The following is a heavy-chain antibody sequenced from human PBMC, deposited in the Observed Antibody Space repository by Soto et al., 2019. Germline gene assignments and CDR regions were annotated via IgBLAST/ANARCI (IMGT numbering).Heavy chain of an antibody. J-gene: IGHJ6*02. D-gene: IGHD2-21*02. CDR1: GFTFSVYA. V-gene: IGHV3-23*01. Sequence: PGGSLRLSCAATGFTFSVYAMTWVRQAPGKGLEWVSAVTANGGSTYSADSVKGRFTISRGNSKNTLFLQMNSLRAEDTAVYYCASLGVGDWANYYYYYGMDVWGQGTPVTVSS. CDR2: VTANGGST. CDR3: ASLGVGDWANYYYYYGMDV.